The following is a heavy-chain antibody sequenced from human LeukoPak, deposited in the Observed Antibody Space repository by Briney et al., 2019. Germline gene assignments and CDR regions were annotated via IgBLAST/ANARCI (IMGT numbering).Heavy chain of an antibody. CDR2: INSDGSTT. Sequence: GGPLRLSCAASGFTFSTYWMHWVRQAPEKGLVWVSRINSDGSTTSYADSVKGRFTISRDNAKNTLNLQMNSLRAEDTAIYYCAKVVATDRNAFDIWGQGTMVTVSS. CDR1: GFTFSTYW. V-gene: IGHV3-74*01. CDR3: AKVVATDRNAFDI. D-gene: IGHD5-12*01. J-gene: IGHJ3*02.